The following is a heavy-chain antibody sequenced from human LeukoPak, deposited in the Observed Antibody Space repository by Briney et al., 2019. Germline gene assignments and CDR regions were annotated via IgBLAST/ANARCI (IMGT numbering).Heavy chain of an antibody. CDR2: IYYSGST. V-gene: IGHV4-59*08. Sequence: PSETLSLTCTVSGGSISSYYWSWIRQPPGKGLEWIGYIYYSGSTNYNPSLKSRVTISVDTSKNQFSLKLSSVTAADTAVYYCARLGYSSSWYDPDYWGQGTLVTVSS. CDR3: ARLGYSSSWYDPDY. J-gene: IGHJ4*02. D-gene: IGHD6-13*01. CDR1: GGSISSYY.